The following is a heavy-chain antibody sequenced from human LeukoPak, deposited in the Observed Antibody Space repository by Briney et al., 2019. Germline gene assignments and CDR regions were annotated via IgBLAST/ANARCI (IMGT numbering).Heavy chain of an antibody. D-gene: IGHD3-22*01. CDR2: IYYSGST. CDR1: GGSISSYY. Sequence: PSETLSLTCTVSGGSISSYYWSWIRQPPGKGLEWIGYIYYSGSTSYNPSLKSRDTISVDTSKNQFSLKLSSVTAADTAVYYCAATYYYDSSGFDYWGQGTLVTVSS. J-gene: IGHJ4*02. V-gene: IGHV4-59*01. CDR3: AATYYYDSSGFDY.